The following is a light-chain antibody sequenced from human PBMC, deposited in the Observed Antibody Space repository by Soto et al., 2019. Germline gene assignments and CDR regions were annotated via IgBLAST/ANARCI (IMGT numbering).Light chain of an antibody. V-gene: IGKV1-5*03. J-gene: IGKJ2*01. CDR3: QQYTSYVVT. Sequence: DIQMTQSPSTLYASVGDRVTITCRASQSISGWLAWYQQKPGKAPKLLIYKASSLESGVPSRFRGSGSGTEFNLTISSLQPDDFDTYYCQQYTSYVVTFGQGNKLETK. CDR1: QSISGW. CDR2: KAS.